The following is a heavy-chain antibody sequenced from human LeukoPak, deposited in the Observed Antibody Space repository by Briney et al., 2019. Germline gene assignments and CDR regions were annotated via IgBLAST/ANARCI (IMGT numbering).Heavy chain of an antibody. D-gene: IGHD3-10*01. V-gene: IGHV3-66*01. CDR1: GLTVSTDY. CDR2: IYSSGST. CDR3: ARDARGSGTYTFDY. J-gene: IGHJ4*02. Sequence: GGSLRLSCAASGLTVSTDYMSWVRQAPGKGLEWVSVIYSSGSTYYADSVKGRFTISRDSSKNTIYLQMNSLRVEDTAVYYCARDARGSGTYTFDYWGQGTLVTVSS.